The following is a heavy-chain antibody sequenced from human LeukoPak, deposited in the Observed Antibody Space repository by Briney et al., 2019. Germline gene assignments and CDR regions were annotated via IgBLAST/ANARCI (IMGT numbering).Heavy chain of an antibody. Sequence: GGALRLSCSAPGFTFSSFEIKLGRPAPGEGLEWVSYISSSGSTIYYADSVKGRFTISRDNAKNSLYLQMNSLRAEDTAVYYCARGSGSYSYWGQGTLVTVSS. V-gene: IGHV3-48*03. J-gene: IGHJ4*02. CDR1: GFTFSSFE. CDR3: ARGSGSYSY. D-gene: IGHD1-26*01. CDR2: ISSSGSTI.